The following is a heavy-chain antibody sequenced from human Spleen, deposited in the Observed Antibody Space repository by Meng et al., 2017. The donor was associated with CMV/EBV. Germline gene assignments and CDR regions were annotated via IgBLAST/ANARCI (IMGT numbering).Heavy chain of an antibody. CDR2: IRSKAYGGTT. CDR3: TRGGSGSYPYYFDY. Sequence: SCTASGFTFGDYAMSWVRQAPGKGLEWVGFIRSKAYGGTTEYAASVKGRFTISRDDSKSIAYLQMNSLKTEDTAVYYCTRGGSGSYPYYFDYWGQGTLVTVSS. CDR1: GFTFGDYA. V-gene: IGHV3-49*04. J-gene: IGHJ4*02. D-gene: IGHD1-26*01.